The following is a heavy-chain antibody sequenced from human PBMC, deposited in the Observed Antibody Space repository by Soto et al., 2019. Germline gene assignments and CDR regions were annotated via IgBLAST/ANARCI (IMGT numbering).Heavy chain of an antibody. D-gene: IGHD1-26*01. CDR3: ARREIQGPIDY. J-gene: IGHJ4*02. Sequence: QVQLQESGPGLVKPSDTLSLTCAVSGYSISSSNWWGWIRQPPGKGLEGIGYIYYSGTTYYNPSLKSRVTMSVDTYKKQHSLKLTSVTAADTAVYYCARREIQGPIDYWGQGTLVTVSS. CDR1: GYSISSSNW. V-gene: IGHV4-28*01. CDR2: IYYSGTT.